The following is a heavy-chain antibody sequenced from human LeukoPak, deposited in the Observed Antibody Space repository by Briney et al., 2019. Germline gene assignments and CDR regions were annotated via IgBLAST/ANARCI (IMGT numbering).Heavy chain of an antibody. V-gene: IGHV3-43*01. CDR3: ATSPYDSSGYYSH. CDR1: GFTFSGSA. Sequence: GGSLKLSCAASGFTFSGSAMHWVRQAPGKGLEWVSLIGWNGGVAFYAESVRGRFTISRDNTKNSLYLQMNSLTTEDTALYYCATSPYDSSGYYSHWGQGTLVTVSS. CDR2: IGWNGGVA. J-gene: IGHJ4*02. D-gene: IGHD3-22*01.